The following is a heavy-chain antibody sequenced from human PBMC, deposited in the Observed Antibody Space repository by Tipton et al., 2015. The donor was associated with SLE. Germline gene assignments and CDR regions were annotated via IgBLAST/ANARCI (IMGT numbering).Heavy chain of an antibody. CDR1: GDSINSYY. V-gene: IGHV4-59*08. CDR2: IYYREGT. J-gene: IGHJ6*02. CDR3: ARHHGSGWLYGLDV. Sequence: TLSLTCTVSGDSINSYYWSWIRQPPGEGLEWIGYIYYREGTNYSPSLKSRVTISLDASKNQLSLKLSSVTAADTAVYYCARHHGSGWLYGLDVWGQETTVTVSS. D-gene: IGHD6-19*01.